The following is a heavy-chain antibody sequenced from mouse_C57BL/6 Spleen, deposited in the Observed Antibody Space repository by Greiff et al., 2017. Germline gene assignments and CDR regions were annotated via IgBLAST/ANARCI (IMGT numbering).Heavy chain of an antibody. J-gene: IGHJ3*01. D-gene: IGHD3-2*02. Sequence: QVQLQQPGAELVRPGSSVKLSCKASGYTFTSYWMDWVKQRPGPGLEWIGNIYPSDSETHYNQKFKDKATLTVDKSSSTAYMQLSSLTSEDSAVDYCARGAAQATWAYWGQGTLVTVSA. V-gene: IGHV1-61*01. CDR3: ARGAAQATWAY. CDR1: GYTFTSYW. CDR2: IYPSDSET.